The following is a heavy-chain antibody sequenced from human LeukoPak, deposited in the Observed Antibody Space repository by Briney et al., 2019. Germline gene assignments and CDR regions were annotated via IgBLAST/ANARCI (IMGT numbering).Heavy chain of an antibody. V-gene: IGHV3-23*01. CDR3: GRAYCGGGRCNGIDY. CDR2: IRGDGVAT. CDR1: GFTFSGHG. Sequence: PGGSLRLSCAASGFTFSGHGMNWVRQAPGKGLEWVSGIRGDGVATYYADSVKGRFTISRDNAKNTLELQMNSLRAEDTAVYYCGRAYCGGGRCNGIDYWGQGTLVTVSS. J-gene: IGHJ4*02. D-gene: IGHD2-15*01.